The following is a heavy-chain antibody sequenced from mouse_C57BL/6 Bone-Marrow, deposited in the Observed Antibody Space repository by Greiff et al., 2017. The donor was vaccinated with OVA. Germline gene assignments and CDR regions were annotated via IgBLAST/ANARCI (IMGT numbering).Heavy chain of an antibody. V-gene: IGHV14-4*01. D-gene: IGHD2-1*01. Sequence: EVQLVESGAELVRPGASVKLSCTASGFNIKDDYMHWVKQRPEQGLEWIGWIDPENGDTEYASKFQGKATITADTSSNTAYLQLSSLTSEDTAVYYCTSYGNFDYWGQGTTPTVSS. CDR3: TSYGNFDY. J-gene: IGHJ2*01. CDR1: GFNIKDDY. CDR2: IDPENGDT.